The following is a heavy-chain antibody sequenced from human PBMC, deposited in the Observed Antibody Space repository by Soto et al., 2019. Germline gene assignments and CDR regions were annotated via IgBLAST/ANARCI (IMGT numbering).Heavy chain of an antibody. CDR3: ARVEDAGLGNWFDP. J-gene: IGHJ5*02. V-gene: IGHV4-59*01. CDR2: IYYSGST. Sequence: PSETLSLTCTVSGGSISSYYWSWIRQPPGKGLEWIGYIYYSGSTNYNPSLKSRVTISVDTSKNQFSLKLSSVTAADTAVYYCARVEDAGLGNWFDPWGQGTLVTVSS. CDR1: GGSISSYY.